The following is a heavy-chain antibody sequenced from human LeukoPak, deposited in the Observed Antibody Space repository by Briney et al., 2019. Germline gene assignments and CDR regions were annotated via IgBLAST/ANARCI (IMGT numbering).Heavy chain of an antibody. CDR1: GFIFSDYS. V-gene: IGHV3-48*02. D-gene: IGHD2-15*01. Sequence: GGSLRLSCAASGFIFSDYSMNWVRQAPGKGLEWVSYISASSHNKYYADSVKGRFTMSRDNAKNSLSLQMNSLRDEDTAVYHCVKEGSGGPDYWGQGTLVTVSS. CDR3: VKEGSGGPDY. J-gene: IGHJ4*02. CDR2: ISASSHNK.